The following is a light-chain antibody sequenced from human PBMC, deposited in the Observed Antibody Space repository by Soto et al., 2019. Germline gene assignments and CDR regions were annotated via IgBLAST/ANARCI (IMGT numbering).Light chain of an antibody. J-gene: IGKJ1*01. CDR3: QPRSNWPPNT. CDR1: QSVSSY. Sequence: EIVLTQSPATLSLSPGERATLSCRASQSVSSYLAWYQQKPGQAPRLLIYDASNRATGIPARFSGSGSGTDFTLTISSLEPEDFAVYYCQPRSNWPPNTLGQRTKVDIK. V-gene: IGKV3-11*01. CDR2: DAS.